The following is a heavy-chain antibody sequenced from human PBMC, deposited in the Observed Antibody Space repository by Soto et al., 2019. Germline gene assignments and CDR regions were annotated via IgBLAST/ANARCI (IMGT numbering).Heavy chain of an antibody. Sequence: QVQLLQSGAEVKKPGASVNVSCKASGFTFIDYGFAWVRQAPGQGLEWMGWISAYIGVTNLAPKFHDRVTMATDTSTSTAYMELRRLRSDDTAGYFCARASVPFGYSFDSWGQGTLVTVSS. J-gene: IGHJ4*02. D-gene: IGHD3-10*01. CDR2: ISAYIGVT. CDR3: ARASVPFGYSFDS. CDR1: GFTFIDYG. V-gene: IGHV1-18*04.